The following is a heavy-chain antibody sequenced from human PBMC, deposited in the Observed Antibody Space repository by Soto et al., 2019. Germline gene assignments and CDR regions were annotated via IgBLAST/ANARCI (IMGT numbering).Heavy chain of an antibody. CDR3: ARALPVAKGGFDP. CDR1: GFTVSNTY. V-gene: IGHV3-53*02. Sequence: EVQLVETGGGLIQPGGSLRLSCAASGFTVSNTYMTWVRQPPGKGLECVSVIYTAGGTNYADSVKGRFIISRDNSKNTLYRQINSRRAEDTAVYYCARALPVAKGGFDPWGQGTLVTVSS. J-gene: IGHJ5*02. D-gene: IGHD2-2*01. CDR2: IYTAGGT.